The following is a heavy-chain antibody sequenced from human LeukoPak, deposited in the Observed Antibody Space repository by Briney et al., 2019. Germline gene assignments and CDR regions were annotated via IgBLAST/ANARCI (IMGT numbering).Heavy chain of an antibody. D-gene: IGHD6-25*01. V-gene: IGHV3-11*01. CDR1: EFTFSDYY. CDR3: ARDSQGAYSSGWDYYGMDV. Sequence: GGSLRLSCAASEFTFSDYYMSWIRQAPGKGLEWVSYISSSGSTIYYADSVKGRFTIPRDNAKNSLYLQMNSLRAEDTAVYYCARDSQGAYSSGWDYYGMDVWGQGTTVTVSS. J-gene: IGHJ6*02. CDR2: ISSSGSTI.